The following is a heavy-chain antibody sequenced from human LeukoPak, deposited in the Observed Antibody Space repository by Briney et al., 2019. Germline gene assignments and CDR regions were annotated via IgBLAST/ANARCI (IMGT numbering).Heavy chain of an antibody. Sequence: PSETLSLTCAVYGGSLNGHFWSWIRQPPGKGLEWIGELSHIGSTNYNSSLKSRVSISIDTSKNHLSLEMNSLTAADTAVYYCARGNRRVAYYGSGPRLPFDFWGQGTLVAVSS. CDR3: ARGNRRVAYYGSGPRLPFDF. D-gene: IGHD3-10*01. CDR2: LSHIGST. J-gene: IGHJ4*02. CDR1: GGSLNGHF. V-gene: IGHV4-34*01.